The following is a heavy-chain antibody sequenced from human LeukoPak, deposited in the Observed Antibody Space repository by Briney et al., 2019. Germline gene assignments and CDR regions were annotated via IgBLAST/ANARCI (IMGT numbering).Heavy chain of an antibody. V-gene: IGHV4-4*07. D-gene: IGHD1-1*01. CDR2: IHTSGST. J-gene: IGHJ3*02. Sequence: PSETLSLTCTVSGGSISSYFCSWIRQPAGKGLEWIGRIHTSGSTNYNSSLKSRVTMSVDTSKNQFSLNLSSVTAADTAVYYCARDGTTFGAFDIWGQGTMVTVSS. CDR1: GGSISSYF. CDR3: ARDGTTFGAFDI.